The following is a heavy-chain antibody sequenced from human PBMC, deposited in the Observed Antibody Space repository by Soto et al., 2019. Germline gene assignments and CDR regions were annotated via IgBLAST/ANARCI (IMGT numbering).Heavy chain of an antibody. D-gene: IGHD3-16*02. CDR3: STDLSGQYDY. CDR2: TNEDGSRT. V-gene: IGHV3-74*01. J-gene: IGHJ4*02. CDR1: GFSFSNYW. Sequence: VQLVESGGGLVQSGGSLRLSCAASGFSFSNYWMHWVRQAPGKGLVWVSRTNEDGSRTDYADSVQGRFKISRDNANNALYLHINSLRAEDTGIYYCSTDLSGQYDYWGQGVLVTVSS.